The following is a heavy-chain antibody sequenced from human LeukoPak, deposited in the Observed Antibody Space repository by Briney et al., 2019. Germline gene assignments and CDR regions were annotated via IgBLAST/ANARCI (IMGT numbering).Heavy chain of an antibody. CDR3: ARTGGWYFNFDY. V-gene: IGHV2-70*04. CDR2: IDWDDDK. CDR1: GFSLSTSGMR. J-gene: IGHJ4*02. Sequence: ESGPALVKPTRTLTLTCTFSGFSLSTSGMRVSWIRQPPGKALEWLARIDWDDDKFYSTSLKTRLTISKDTSKNQVVLTMTNMDPVDTATYYCARTGGWYFNFDYWGQGTLVTVSS. D-gene: IGHD6-19*01.